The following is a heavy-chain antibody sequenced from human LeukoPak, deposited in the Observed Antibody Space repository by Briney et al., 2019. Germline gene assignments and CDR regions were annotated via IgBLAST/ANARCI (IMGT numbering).Heavy chain of an antibody. J-gene: IGHJ5*02. CDR3: ARNWFDP. CDR2: IYSGGST. V-gene: IGHV3-53*05. Sequence: GGSLRLSCAASGFTVSSDYMSWVRQAPGKGLEWVSVIYSGGSTYYADSVKGRLTISRDKSKNTAYLQMNSLRFEDTAMYYCARNWFDPWGQGTLVTVSS. CDR1: GFTVSSDY.